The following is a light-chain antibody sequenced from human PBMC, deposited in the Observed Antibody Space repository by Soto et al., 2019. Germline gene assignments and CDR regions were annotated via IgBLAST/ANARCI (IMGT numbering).Light chain of an antibody. CDR2: GAS. J-gene: IGKJ5*01. V-gene: IGKV3-20*01. CDR1: QSVSSSF. Sequence: EIVLTQSPGTLSLSPLEIATLSFMASQSVSSSFLAWYQQKVGQAPRLLIYGASSRATGIPDRFSGSGSGTDFTLTISRLEPEDFAVYYCQQYGSSPRTFGQGTRLEIK. CDR3: QQYGSSPRT.